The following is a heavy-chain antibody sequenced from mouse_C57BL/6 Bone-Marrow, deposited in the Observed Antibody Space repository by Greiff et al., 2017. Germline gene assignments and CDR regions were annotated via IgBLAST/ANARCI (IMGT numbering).Heavy chain of an antibody. CDR1: GYTFTSYW. D-gene: IGHD2-3*01. CDR3: ADGYYAMDY. CDR2: IDPSDSYT. Sequence: QVQLQQPGAELVMPGASVKLSCKASGYTFTSYWMHWVKQRPGQGLEWIGEIDPSDSYTNYNQKFKGKSTLTVDKSSSTAYMQLSSLPSEDSAVYYCADGYYAMDYWGQGTSVTVSS. V-gene: IGHV1-69*01. J-gene: IGHJ4*01.